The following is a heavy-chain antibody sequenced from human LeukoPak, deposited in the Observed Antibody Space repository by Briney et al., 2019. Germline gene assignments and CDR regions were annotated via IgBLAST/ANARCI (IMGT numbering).Heavy chain of an antibody. D-gene: IGHD1-26*01. CDR2: IYYDGSNQ. J-gene: IGHJ4*02. Sequence: PGGSLRLSCVVSGLRFRNYGMHWVRQAPGKGLEWVAVIYYDGSNQYYADSVKGRFTVSRDNAKNTLYLQMDSLRAEDTAVYYCGTDRNSGKYYDYWGQGTLVTVSS. V-gene: IGHV3-33*01. CDR3: GTDRNSGKYYDY. CDR1: GLRFRNYG.